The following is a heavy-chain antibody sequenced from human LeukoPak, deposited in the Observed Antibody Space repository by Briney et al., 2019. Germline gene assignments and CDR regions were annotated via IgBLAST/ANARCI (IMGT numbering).Heavy chain of an antibody. J-gene: IGHJ6*03. CDR3: ARLAGANYYYYYMDV. CDR1: RGTFSSYA. CDR2: IIPFFGTA. V-gene: IGHV1-69*05. D-gene: IGHD6-19*01. Sequence: SVKVSCKASRGTFSSYAISWVRQAPGQGLEWMGGIIPFFGTANYAQKFQGRVTITTDESTSTAYMELSSLRSEDTAGYYCARLAGANYYYYYMDVWGKGTTVTVSS.